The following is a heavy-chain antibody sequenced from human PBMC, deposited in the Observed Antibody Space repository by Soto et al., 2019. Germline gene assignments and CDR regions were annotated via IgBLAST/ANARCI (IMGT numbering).Heavy chain of an antibody. D-gene: IGHD3-22*01. J-gene: IGHJ4*02. CDR3: AKDGQRDTMIVVVITFDY. CDR1: GFTFSSYA. V-gene: IGHV3-23*01. CDR2: ISGSGGST. Sequence: VGSLRLSCAASGFTFSSYAMSWVRQAPGKGLEWVSAISGSGGSTYYADSVKGRFTISRDNSKNTLYLQMNSPRAEDTAVYYCAKDGQRDTMIVVVITFDYWGQGTLVTSPQ.